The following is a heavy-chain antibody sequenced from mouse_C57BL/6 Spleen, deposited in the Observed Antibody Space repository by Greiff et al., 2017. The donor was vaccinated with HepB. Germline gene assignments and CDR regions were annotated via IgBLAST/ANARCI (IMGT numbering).Heavy chain of an antibody. V-gene: IGHV7-3*01. D-gene: IGHD1-1*01. CDR3: ARPGSSHWYFDV. J-gene: IGHJ1*03. CDR1: GFTFTDYY. Sequence: EVKLMESGGGLVQPGGSLSLSCAASGFTFTDYYMSWVRQPPGKALEWLGFIRNKANGYTTEYSASVKGRFTISRDNSQSILYLQMNALRAEDSATYYCARPGSSHWYFDVWGTGTTVTVSS. CDR2: IRNKANGYTT.